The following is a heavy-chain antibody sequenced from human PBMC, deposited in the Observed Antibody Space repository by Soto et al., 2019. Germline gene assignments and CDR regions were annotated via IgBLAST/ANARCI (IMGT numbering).Heavy chain of an antibody. CDR2: IYYSGGT. CDR3: ASDYYDSSVWARAFDI. V-gene: IGHV4-59*01. D-gene: IGHD3-22*01. CDR1: GGSISSYY. Sequence: QVQLQESGPGLVKPSETLSLTCTVSGGSISSYYWSWIRQPPGKGLEWIGYIYYSGGTNYNPSLKSRFTISVDTSKNQFSLKLSSVTAAYPAVYYCASDYYDSSVWARAFDIWGQGTMVTVSS. J-gene: IGHJ3*02.